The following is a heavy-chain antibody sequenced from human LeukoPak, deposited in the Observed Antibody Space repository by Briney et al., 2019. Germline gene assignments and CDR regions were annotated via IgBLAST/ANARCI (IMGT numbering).Heavy chain of an antibody. CDR1: GYTFTGYY. V-gene: IGHV1-2*06. J-gene: IGHJ4*02. Sequence: ASVKVSCKASGYTFTGYYMHWVRQAPGQGLEWMGRINPNSGGTNYAQKFQGRVTMTRDTSISTAYMELSRLRSDDTAVYYCARGVRDKRITMVRGVFDYWGQGTLVTVSS. CDR2: INPNSGGT. CDR3: ARGVRDKRITMVRGVFDY. D-gene: IGHD3-10*01.